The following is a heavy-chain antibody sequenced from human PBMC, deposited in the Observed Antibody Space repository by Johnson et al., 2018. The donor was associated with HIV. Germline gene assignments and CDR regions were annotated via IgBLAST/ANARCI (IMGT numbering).Heavy chain of an antibody. Sequence: VQLVESGGGVVQPGRSLRLSCAASGFTFSSYAMHWVRQAPGKGLEWVANIKQAGSEKYYVDSVKGRFTISRDNAKNSLYLQMNSLRAEDTAVYYCAKGIAAAASGAFDIWGQGTMVTVSS. CDR1: GFTFSSYA. V-gene: IGHV3-7*01. CDR3: AKGIAAAASGAFDI. J-gene: IGHJ3*02. CDR2: IKQAGSEK. D-gene: IGHD6-13*01.